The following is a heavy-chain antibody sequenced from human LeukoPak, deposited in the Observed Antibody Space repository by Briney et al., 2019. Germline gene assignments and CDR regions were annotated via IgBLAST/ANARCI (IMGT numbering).Heavy chain of an antibody. CDR2: INSDESST. CDR1: GFTFNNYW. D-gene: IGHD1-26*01. J-gene: IGHJ3*02. V-gene: IGHV3-74*01. CDR3: AREASGRYEGAFDI. Sequence: GGSLRLSCATSGFTFNNYWMQWVRQAPGKGLVWVSRINSDESSTSYADSVKGRFTISRDNAKNTLYLQMNSLRAEDTAVYYCAREASGRYEGAFDIWGQGTMVTVSS.